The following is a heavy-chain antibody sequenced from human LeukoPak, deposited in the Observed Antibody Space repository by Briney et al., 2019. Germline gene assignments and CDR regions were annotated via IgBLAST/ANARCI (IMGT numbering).Heavy chain of an antibody. CDR1: GFPFSVYA. V-gene: IGHV3-23*01. CDR3: ARDNSVVVTAY. J-gene: IGHJ4*02. D-gene: IGHD2-21*02. Sequence: GSLRLSCAASGFPFSVYAMSWVRQAPGKGLEWVSGISGSGDSTFYADAVKGRFTISRDNSKNTLYLQMNSLRAEDTAVYYCARDNSVVVTAYWGQGTLVTVSS. CDR2: ISGSGDST.